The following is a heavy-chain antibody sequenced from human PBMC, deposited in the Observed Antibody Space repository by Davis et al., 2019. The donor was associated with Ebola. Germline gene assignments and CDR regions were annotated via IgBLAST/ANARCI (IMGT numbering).Heavy chain of an antibody. D-gene: IGHD3-3*01. CDR2: IKQDGSEK. J-gene: IGHJ6*02. CDR3: AREDGYYDFWSGYYTHHGMDV. Sequence: PGGSLRLPCAASGFTFSSYWMSWVRQAPGKGLEWVANIKQDGSEKYYVDSVKGRFTISRDNAKNSLYLQMNSLRAEDTAVYYCAREDGYYDFWSGYYTHHGMDVWGQGTTVTVSS. V-gene: IGHV3-7*01. CDR1: GFTFSSYW.